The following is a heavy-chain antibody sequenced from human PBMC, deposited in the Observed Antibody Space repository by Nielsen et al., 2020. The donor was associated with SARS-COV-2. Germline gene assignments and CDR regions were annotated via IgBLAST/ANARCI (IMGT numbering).Heavy chain of an antibody. Sequence: GESLKISCAASGFTFSSYGMHWVRQAPGKGLEWVAVISYDGSNKYYADSVKGRFTISRDNSKNTLYLQMNSLRAEDTAVYYYAKDGSGWPYYYYGMDVWGQGTTVTVSS. J-gene: IGHJ6*02. D-gene: IGHD6-19*01. CDR3: AKDGSGWPYYYYGMDV. CDR1: GFTFSSYG. CDR2: ISYDGSNK. V-gene: IGHV3-30*18.